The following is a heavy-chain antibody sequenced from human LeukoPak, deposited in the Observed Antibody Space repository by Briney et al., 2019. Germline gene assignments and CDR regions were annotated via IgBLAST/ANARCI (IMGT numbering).Heavy chain of an antibody. CDR1: GFTFSSYW. J-gene: IGHJ6*02. CDR2: INEDGSTT. Sequence: PGGSLRLSCAASGFTFSSYWMHWVRQAPGKGLVWVSRINEDGSTTNYADSVKGRFTISRDNAKNTLYLQMNSLRAEDTAVYYCASRGRLEYGMDVWGQGTTVTVSS. CDR3: ASRGRLEYGMDV. V-gene: IGHV3-74*01. D-gene: IGHD1-1*01.